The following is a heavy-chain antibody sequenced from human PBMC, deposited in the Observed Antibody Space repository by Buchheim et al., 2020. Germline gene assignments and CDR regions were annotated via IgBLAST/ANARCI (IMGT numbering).Heavy chain of an antibody. V-gene: IGHV3-66*02. CDR1: GFSASSLY. J-gene: IGHJ4*02. CDR2: ISSGGDT. D-gene: IGHD1-26*01. CDR3: VTSVVRAMRGEY. Sequence: VQMMQSGGGLVQPGGSLRLSCAASGFSASSLYVGWLRQAPGKGPEWVSLISSGGDTYSADSVQGRFAISRDDSENTVILQMSSLTPEDTAIYYCVTSVVRAMRGEYWGQGTL.